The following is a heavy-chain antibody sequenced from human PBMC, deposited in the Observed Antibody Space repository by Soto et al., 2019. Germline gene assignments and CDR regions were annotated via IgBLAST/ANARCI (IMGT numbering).Heavy chain of an antibody. V-gene: IGHV1-18*01. CDR1: GYTFTSYG. J-gene: IGHJ6*02. CDR3: ARVSARITIFGVVIWERYYYYGIVF. D-gene: IGHD3-3*01. CDR2: ISAYNGNT. Sequence: ASVKVSCKASGYTFTSYGISWVRQAPGQGLEWMGWISAYNGNTNYAQKPQGRVTMTTDTSTSTAYTELRSLRSDDTAVYYCARVSARITIFGVVIWERYYYYGIVFWGQGTTVS.